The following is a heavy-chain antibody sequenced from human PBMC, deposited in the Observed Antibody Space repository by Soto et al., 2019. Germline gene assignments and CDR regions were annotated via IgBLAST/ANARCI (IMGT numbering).Heavy chain of an antibody. Sequence: GASVKVSCKASGGTFSSYAISWVRQAPGQGLEWMGGIIPIFGTANYAQKFQGRVTMTRNTSISTAYMELSSLRSEDTAVYYCARALEVTTSNWFDPWGQGTLVTVSS. D-gene: IGHD4-4*01. CDR1: GGTFSSYA. V-gene: IGHV1-69*05. CDR2: IIPIFGTA. J-gene: IGHJ5*02. CDR3: ARALEVTTSNWFDP.